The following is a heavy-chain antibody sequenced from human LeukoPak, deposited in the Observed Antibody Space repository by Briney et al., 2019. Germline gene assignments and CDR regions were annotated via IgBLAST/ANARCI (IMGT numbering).Heavy chain of an antibody. CDR2: VFYTGNT. CDR3: ARQGTYYYDSTKFTFDS. D-gene: IGHD3-22*01. V-gene: IGHV4-39*01. CDR1: GDSIATGIHY. J-gene: IGHJ4*02. Sequence: SETLSLTCTVSGDSIATGIHYWGWVSQPPGKGLEWIGSVFYTGNTYYNPSLQSRITISVDTSKNQVSLKVTSVTATDTALYYCARQGTYYYDSTKFTFDSWGQGTLVTVSS.